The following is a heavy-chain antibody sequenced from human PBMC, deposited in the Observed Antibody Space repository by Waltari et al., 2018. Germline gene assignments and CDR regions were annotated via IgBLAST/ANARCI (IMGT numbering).Heavy chain of an antibody. V-gene: IGHV3-23*03. CDR3: AKDQRGRDSSGYAYYYYYYDMDV. CDR2: IYSGGST. Sequence: EVQLLESGGGLVQPGGSLRLSFAASGFPFSSYSMRWVRQASGQGLEWVSVIYSGGSTYYADSVKGRFTISRDNSKNTLYLQMNSLRAEDTAVYYCAKDQRGRDSSGYAYYYYYYDMDVWGKGTTVTVSS. J-gene: IGHJ6*03. D-gene: IGHD3-22*01. CDR1: GFPFSSYS.